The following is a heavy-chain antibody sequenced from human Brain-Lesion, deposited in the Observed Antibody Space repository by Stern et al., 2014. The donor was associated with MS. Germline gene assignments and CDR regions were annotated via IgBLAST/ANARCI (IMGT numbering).Heavy chain of an antibody. D-gene: IGHD6-13*01. CDR3: AIDTWYGGWFDP. V-gene: IGHV3-7*01. CDR1: GMTVSSFW. J-gene: IGHJ5*02. Sequence: EVQLVESGGGLVQPGGSLRLSCAASGMTVSSFWMSWVRQVPGKGLQWVANIKEDGTEKYYVDSVKGRFTISRDNAKNSLYLQMNSLRAEDTAVYYCAIDTWYGGWFDPWGQGTLVTVSS. CDR2: IKEDGTEK.